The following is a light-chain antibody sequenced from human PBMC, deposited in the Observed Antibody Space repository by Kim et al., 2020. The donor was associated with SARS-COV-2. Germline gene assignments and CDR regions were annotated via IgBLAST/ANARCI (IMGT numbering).Light chain of an antibody. CDR2: AAS. V-gene: IGKV1-8*01. J-gene: IGKJ2*01. CDR3: QQYYSYPYT. Sequence: AIRITQSPSSLSASTGDRDTITCRASQGISSYLAWYQQKPGKAPKLLIYAASTLQSGVPSRFSGSGSGTDFTLTISCLQSEDFATYYCQQYYSYPYTFGQGTKLEIK. CDR1: QGISSY.